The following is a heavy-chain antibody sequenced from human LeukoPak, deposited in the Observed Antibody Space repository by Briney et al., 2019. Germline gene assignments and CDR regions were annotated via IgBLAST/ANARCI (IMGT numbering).Heavy chain of an antibody. CDR2: INSDWSST. J-gene: IGHJ6*03. D-gene: IGHD5-18*01. CDR3: ARSPRGYSYGYGYYYYMDI. V-gene: IGHV3-74*01. CDR1: GFTFSSYW. Sequence: PGGSLRLSCAASGFTFSSYWMHWVRQAPGKGLVWVSRINSDWSSTSYADSVKGRFTISRDNAKNTLYLQMNSLRAEDTAVYYCARSPRGYSYGYGYYYYMDIWGKGTTVTVSS.